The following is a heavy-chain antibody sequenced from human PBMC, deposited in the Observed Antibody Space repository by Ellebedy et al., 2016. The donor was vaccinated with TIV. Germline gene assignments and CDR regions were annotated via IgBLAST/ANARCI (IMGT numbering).Heavy chain of an antibody. D-gene: IGHD3-22*01. V-gene: IGHV3-30-3*01. CDR3: ARERCESNGYCDHDPFDI. CDR1: GFTFSSYA. Sequence: GGSLRLSXAASGFTFSSYAMHWVRQAPGKGLEWVAIVSRDGTNKYFADSVKGRFTISRDNSKNTLYLQMNSLRAEDTAVYYCARERCESNGYCDHDPFDIWGQGTMVTVSS. J-gene: IGHJ3*02. CDR2: VSRDGTNK.